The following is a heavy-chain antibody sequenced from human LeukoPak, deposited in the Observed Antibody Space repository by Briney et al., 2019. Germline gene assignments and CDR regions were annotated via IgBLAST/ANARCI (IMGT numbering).Heavy chain of an antibody. D-gene: IGHD6-13*01. Sequence: GGSLRLSCAASGFTVSSNYMSWVRQAPGKGLEWVSVIYSGGSTYYADSVKGRFTISRDNSKNTLYLQMNSLRAEDTAVHYCASVAAAGTLRDYWGQGTLVTVSS. CDR1: GFTVSSNY. J-gene: IGHJ4*02. CDR2: IYSGGST. V-gene: IGHV3-53*01. CDR3: ASVAAAGTLRDY.